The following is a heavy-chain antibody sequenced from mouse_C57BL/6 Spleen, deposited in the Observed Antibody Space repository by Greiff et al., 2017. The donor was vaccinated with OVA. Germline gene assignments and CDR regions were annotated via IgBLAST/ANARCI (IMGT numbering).Heavy chain of an antibody. J-gene: IGHJ4*01. CDR3: ARWSDAMDY. CDR2: IDPSDSYT. Sequence: QVQLKQPGAELVKPGASVKLSCKASGYTFTSYWMQWVKQRPGQGLEWIGEIDPSDSYTNYNQKFKGKATLTVDTSSSTAYMQLSSLTSEDSAVYYCARWSDAMDYWGQGTSVTVSS. CDR1: GYTFTSYW. V-gene: IGHV1-50*01.